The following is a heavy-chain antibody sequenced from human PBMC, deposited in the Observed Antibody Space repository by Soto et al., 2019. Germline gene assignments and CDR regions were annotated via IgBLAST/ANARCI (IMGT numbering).Heavy chain of an antibody. Sequence: QVQLVQSGAEVKKPGSSVKVSCKASGGTFSSYAISWVRQAPGQGLEWMGGIIPIFGPANYAQKFQGRVTITADVSTSTAYMELSSLRSEVTAVYYCARHLPAAGYYYAMDVWGQGTTVTVSS. CDR2: IIPIFGPA. CDR1: GGTFSSYA. J-gene: IGHJ6*02. V-gene: IGHV1-69*12. D-gene: IGHD2-2*01. CDR3: ARHLPAAGYYYAMDV.